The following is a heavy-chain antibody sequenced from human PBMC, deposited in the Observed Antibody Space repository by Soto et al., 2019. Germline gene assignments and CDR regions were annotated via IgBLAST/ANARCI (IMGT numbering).Heavy chain of an antibody. D-gene: IGHD1-26*01. CDR3: ARGLISGSHYSGGWYYFDS. CDR2: IYRSGST. V-gene: IGHV4-4*02. Sequence: PSETLSLTCAVSGGSISSSNWWSWVRQPPGKGLEWIGEIYRSGSTNYNPSLKGRVTISVHTSKSQFSLELSSVTAADTAVYYCARGLISGSHYSGGWYYFDSWGQGTQVTVSS. J-gene: IGHJ4*02. CDR1: GGSISSSNW.